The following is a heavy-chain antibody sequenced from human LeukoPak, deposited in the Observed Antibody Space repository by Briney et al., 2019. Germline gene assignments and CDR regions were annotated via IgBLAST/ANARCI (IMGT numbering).Heavy chain of an antibody. CDR3: AKDRTHIAVAGTSFDY. D-gene: IGHD6-19*01. Sequence: TGGSLRLSCAASGLTFSSYGMHWVRQAPGKGLEWVAVISYDGSNKYYADSVKGRFTISRDNSKNTLYLQMNSLRAEDTAVYYCAKDRTHIAVAGTSFDYWGLGTLVTVSS. J-gene: IGHJ4*02. V-gene: IGHV3-30*18. CDR2: ISYDGSNK. CDR1: GLTFSSYG.